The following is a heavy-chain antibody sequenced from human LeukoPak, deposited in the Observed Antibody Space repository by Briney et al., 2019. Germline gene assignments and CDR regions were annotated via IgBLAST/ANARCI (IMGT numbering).Heavy chain of an antibody. CDR2: ISYDGSNK. CDR3: AKAKPTVTTWYFDY. CDR1: GFTFSSYG. D-gene: IGHD4-17*01. Sequence: GGSLRLSCAASGFTFSSYGMHWVRQAPGKGLEWVAVISYDGSNKYYADSVKGRFTISRDNPKNTLYLQMNSLRAEDTAVYYCAKAKPTVTTWYFDYWGQGTLVTVSS. J-gene: IGHJ4*02. V-gene: IGHV3-30*18.